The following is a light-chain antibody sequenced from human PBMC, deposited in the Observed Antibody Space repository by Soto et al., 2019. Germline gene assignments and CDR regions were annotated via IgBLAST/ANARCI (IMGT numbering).Light chain of an antibody. Sequence: EIVLTQSPGTLSLSPGERATLSCRASPSVSGSNLAWYQQKPGQAPRLLIYDASNRATGIPARFSGSGSGTDFTLTISRLEPEDFAVYICQHYGYPQWTFGPGTKVDI. CDR3: QHYGYPQWT. CDR2: DAS. V-gene: IGKV3-20*01. CDR1: PSVSGSN. J-gene: IGKJ1*01.